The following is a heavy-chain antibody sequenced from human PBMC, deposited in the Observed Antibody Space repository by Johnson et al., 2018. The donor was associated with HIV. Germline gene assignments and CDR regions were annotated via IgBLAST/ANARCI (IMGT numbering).Heavy chain of an antibody. J-gene: IGHJ3*02. CDR2: LYAGGPT. CDR3: ARGTTVADGTCTFDI. D-gene: IGHD4-11*01. CDR1: ELIVSDNY. V-gene: IGHV3-53*01. Sequence: VQLVESGGGLMQPGGSLRLSCEASELIVSDNYMNWVRQAPGKGLEWVSALYAGGPTYYADSVEGRFTISRDSSKNTVYLQMNSLRAEDTAMYYCARGTTVADGTCTFDIWGQGTMVTVSS.